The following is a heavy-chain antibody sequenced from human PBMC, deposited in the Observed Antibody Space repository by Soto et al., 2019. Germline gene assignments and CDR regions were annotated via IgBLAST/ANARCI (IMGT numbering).Heavy chain of an antibody. CDR1: GGTFSSYA. D-gene: IGHD3-3*01. V-gene: IGHV1-69*12. J-gene: IGHJ5*02. CDR3: AKEKGGYDFCTSRDWFYP. Sequence: QVQLVQSGAEVKKPGSSVKVSCKASGGTFSSYAISWVRQAPGQGLEWMGGIIPIFGTANYAQKFQGRVTITADESTSNAYMELSSLRSEDTAVYYCAKEKGGYDFCTSRDWFYPWGQGTLGTVSS. CDR2: IIPIFGTA.